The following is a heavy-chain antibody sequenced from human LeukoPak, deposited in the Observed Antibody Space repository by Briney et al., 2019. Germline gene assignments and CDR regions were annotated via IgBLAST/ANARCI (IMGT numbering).Heavy chain of an antibody. J-gene: IGHJ6*02. Sequence: PSETLSLTCTVSGGSISSSRYYWGWIRQPPGKGLEWIGTIYYSGSTYYNPSLKSRVTISVDTSKNRFSLKLSSVTAADTAVYYCACTVNCSNTTCYVAYYYGMDVWGQGTTVTVSS. V-gene: IGHV4-39*01. CDR3: ACTVNCSNTTCYVAYYYGMDV. CDR2: IYYSGST. D-gene: IGHD2-2*01. CDR1: GGSISSSRYY.